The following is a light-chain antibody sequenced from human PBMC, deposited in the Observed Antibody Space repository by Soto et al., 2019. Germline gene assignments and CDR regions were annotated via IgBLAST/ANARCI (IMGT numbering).Light chain of an antibody. CDR3: SSYTSSSTSLYV. CDR1: SSDVGSHNR. Sequence: QSALTQPPSVSGSPGQSVTISCTGTSSDVGSHNRVSWYQQPPGTAPKLMIYEVSNRPSGVPDRFSGSKSGNTASLTISGLQAEDEADYYCSSYTSSSTSLYVFGTGTKLTVL. J-gene: IGLJ1*01. CDR2: EVS. V-gene: IGLV2-18*02.